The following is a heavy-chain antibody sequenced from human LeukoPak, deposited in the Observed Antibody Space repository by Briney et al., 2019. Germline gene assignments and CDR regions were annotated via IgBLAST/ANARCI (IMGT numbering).Heavy chain of an antibody. CDR1: GYTFTSYA. CDR2: INTGNGNT. V-gene: IGHV1-3*03. CDR3: ARKGIAAAGTQTPDY. J-gene: IGHJ4*02. Sequence: ASVKVSCKASGYTFTSYAMHWVRQAPGQRLEWMGWINTGNGNTNYSQEFQGRVTITRDTSANTAYMELSSLRSEDMDVYYCARKGIAAAGTQTPDYWGQGTLVTVSS. D-gene: IGHD6-13*01.